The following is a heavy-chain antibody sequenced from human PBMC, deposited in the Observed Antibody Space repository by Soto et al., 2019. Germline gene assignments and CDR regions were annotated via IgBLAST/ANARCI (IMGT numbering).Heavy chain of an antibody. D-gene: IGHD3-9*01. CDR2: IYYSGST. V-gene: IGHV4-59*01. Sequence: TSETLSLTCTVSGGSISSYYWSWIRQPPGKGLDWIGYIYYSGSTNYNPSLKSRVTMSLDTSKNQFSLKLSSVTAADTAVYYCARGVSSYDILTGYLPPHFDYWGQGTLVTVSS. CDR3: ARGVSSYDILTGYLPPHFDY. CDR1: GGSISSYY. J-gene: IGHJ4*02.